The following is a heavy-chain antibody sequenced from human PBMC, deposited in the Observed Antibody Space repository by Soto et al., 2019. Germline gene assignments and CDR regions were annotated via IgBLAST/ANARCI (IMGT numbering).Heavy chain of an antibody. CDR3: AHKGGRGAAMDV. V-gene: IGHV2-5*02. J-gene: IGHJ6*02. CDR1: GFSLSTSAEG. CDR2: IYWDDDE. D-gene: IGHD2-15*01. Sequence: QITLKESGPTLVKPTQTLTLTCTFSGFSLSTSAEGVAWIRQPPGKALEWLALIYWDDDERYSSFLKSRLTIAKDTSKNPVVLTMANMDPVDTATYFCAHKGGRGAAMDVWGQGTTVTVSS.